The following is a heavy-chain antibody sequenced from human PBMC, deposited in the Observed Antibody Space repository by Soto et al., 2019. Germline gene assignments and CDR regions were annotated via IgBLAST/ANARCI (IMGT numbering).Heavy chain of an antibody. CDR1: GFTFSSYG. CDR2: IWYDGSNK. CDR3: AREAGFGTYGMDV. J-gene: IGHJ6*02. Sequence: PGGSLRLSCAASGFTFSSYGMHWVRQAPGKGLERVAVIWYDGSNKYYADSVKGRFTISRDNSKNTLYLQMNSLRAEDTAVYYCAREAGFGTYGMDVWGQGTTVTVSS. D-gene: IGHD3-10*01. V-gene: IGHV3-33*01.